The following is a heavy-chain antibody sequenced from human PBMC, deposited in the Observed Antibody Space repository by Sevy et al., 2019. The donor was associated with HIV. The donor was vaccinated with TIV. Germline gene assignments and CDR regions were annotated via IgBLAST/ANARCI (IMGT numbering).Heavy chain of an antibody. CDR2: ISGSSDYV. D-gene: IGHD1-26*01. CDR1: GFTFSSYN. V-gene: IGHV3-21*01. J-gene: IGHJ4*02. CDR3: AKWDADRRWYFDY. Sequence: GGSVRLSCAASGFTFSSYNMNWVRQAPGKGLEWVSSISGSSDYVFYADSVKGRFTISRDNDKNSLYFQMNSVRAEDTAVYYCAKWDADRRWYFDYWGQGTLVTVSS.